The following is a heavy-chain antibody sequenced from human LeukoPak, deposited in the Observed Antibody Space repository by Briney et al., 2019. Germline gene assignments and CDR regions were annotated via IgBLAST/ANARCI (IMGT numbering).Heavy chain of an antibody. CDR1: GYTFTDYY. J-gene: IGHJ4*02. D-gene: IGHD4-17*01. Sequence: ASLKVSCKASGYTFTDYYLHWVRQAPGQGLEWMGSIRCNSGFTTYLQKFQGRVTMTRDTSIGTAYMDLTRLDSDDTAVYYCARSHDYGYFDFWGQGTLVTVSS. V-gene: IGHV1-2*02. CDR2: IRCNSGFT. CDR3: ARSHDYGYFDF.